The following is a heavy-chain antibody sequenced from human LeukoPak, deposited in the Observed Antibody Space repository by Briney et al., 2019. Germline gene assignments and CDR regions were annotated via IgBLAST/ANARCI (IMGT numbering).Heavy chain of an antibody. CDR1: GFTFSSYE. V-gene: IGHV3-48*03. J-gene: IGHJ4*02. CDR3: ARGEYYESSGYYHYDY. CDR2: ISSSGSTI. D-gene: IGHD3-22*01. Sequence: GGSLRLSCAASGFTFSSYEMNWVRQAPGKGLEWVSYISSSGSTIYYADSVKGRFTISRDNAKKSLYLQMNSLSVEDTAVYYCARGEYYESSGYYHYDYWGQGTLVTVSS.